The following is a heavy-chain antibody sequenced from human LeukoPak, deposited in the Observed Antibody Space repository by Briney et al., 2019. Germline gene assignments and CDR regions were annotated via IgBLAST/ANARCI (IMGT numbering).Heavy chain of an antibody. CDR1: GGSISSSSYY. V-gene: IGHV4-39*07. J-gene: IGHJ5*02. D-gene: IGHD5-12*01. CDR2: IYYSGST. CDR3: ARGGEWLRANWFDP. Sequence: SETLSLTCTVSGGSISSSSYYWGWIRQPPGKGLEWIGSIYYSGSTYYNPSLESRVTISVDTSKNQFSLKLSSVTAADTAVYYCARGGEWLRANWFDPWGQGTLVTVSS.